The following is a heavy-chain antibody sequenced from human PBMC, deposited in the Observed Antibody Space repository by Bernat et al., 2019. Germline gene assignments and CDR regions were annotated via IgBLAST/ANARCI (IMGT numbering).Heavy chain of an antibody. Sequence: QVQLVESGGGVVQPGRSLRLSCAASGLTFSSYGMHWVRQAPGKGLEWVAVLWYDGSNKYYADSVKVRFTISRDNSKNTLYLQMNSLRAEDTAVYYCARVGPYSSSWYYCYGMDVWGQGTTVTVSS. CDR2: LWYDGSNK. J-gene: IGHJ6*02. V-gene: IGHV3-33*01. D-gene: IGHD6-13*01. CDR1: GLTFSSYG. CDR3: ARVGPYSSSWYYCYGMDV.